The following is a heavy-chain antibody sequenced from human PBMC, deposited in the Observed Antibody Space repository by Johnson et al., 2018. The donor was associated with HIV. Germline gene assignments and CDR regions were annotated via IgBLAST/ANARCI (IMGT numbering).Heavy chain of an antibody. J-gene: IGHJ3*02. D-gene: IGHD3-3*01. V-gene: IGHV3-30*03. CDR2: ISYDGTYE. CDR3: VLQFLEWLSSDAFDI. Sequence: QVQLVESGGGLVQPGGSLRLSCAASGFTFSSYGMHWVRQAPGKGLEWVAVISYDGTYEFYADSVKGRFTISRDNSKNTLYLQMNSLRAEDTAVYYCVLQFLEWLSSDAFDIWGQGTMVTVSS. CDR1: GFTFSSYG.